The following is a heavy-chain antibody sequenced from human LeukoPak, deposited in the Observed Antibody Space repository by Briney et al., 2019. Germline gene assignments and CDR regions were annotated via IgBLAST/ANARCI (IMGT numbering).Heavy chain of an antibody. Sequence: GTSVKVSCKASGFTFTSSAMQWVRQARGQRLEWIGWIVVGSGNTNYAQKLQERVTITRDMSTSTAYMALSSLRSEDTAVYYCAAPTYDYGGNSDQSSWYFDLWGRGTLVTVSS. V-gene: IGHV1-58*02. CDR2: IVVGSGNT. J-gene: IGHJ2*01. D-gene: IGHD4-23*01. CDR1: GFTFTSSA. CDR3: AAPTYDYGGNSDQSSWYFDL.